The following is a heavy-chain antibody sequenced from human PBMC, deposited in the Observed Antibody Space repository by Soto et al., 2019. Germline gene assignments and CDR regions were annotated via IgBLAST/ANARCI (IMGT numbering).Heavy chain of an antibody. Sequence: QVQLEQSGAEVKNPGASVKVSCKASGYTFTSYYMHWVRQAPGQGLEWMGVINPGGGITSYAENLHGRVTMTRDTSTSTAYMELSSLSSEDTAIYYCARGLAVAYSPALLWGQGTLLTVSS. V-gene: IGHV1-46*01. D-gene: IGHD6-19*01. J-gene: IGHJ4*02. CDR2: INPGGGIT. CDR1: GYTFTSYY. CDR3: ARGLAVAYSPALL.